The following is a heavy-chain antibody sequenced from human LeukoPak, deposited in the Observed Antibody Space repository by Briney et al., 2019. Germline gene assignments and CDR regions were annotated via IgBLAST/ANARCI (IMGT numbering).Heavy chain of an antibody. J-gene: IGHJ4*02. CDR1: GGSISSYY. Sequence: SETLSLTCTVSGGSISSYYWSWIRQPPGKGLEWIGYIYYSGSTNYNPSLKSRVTISVDTSKNQFSLKLSSVTAADTAVYYCARGLKDDFWSGYYFDYWGQGTLVTVSP. CDR2: IYYSGST. V-gene: IGHV4-59*01. CDR3: ARGLKDDFWSGYYFDY. D-gene: IGHD3-3*01.